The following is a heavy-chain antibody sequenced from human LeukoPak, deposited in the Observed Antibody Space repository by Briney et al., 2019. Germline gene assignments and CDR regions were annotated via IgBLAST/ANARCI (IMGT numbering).Heavy chain of an antibody. D-gene: IGHD2-2*01. J-gene: IGHJ6*02. Sequence: PGGSLRLSCTASGFTFGDYAMSWFRQAPGEGLDWVGFIRSKAYGGTTEYAASVKGRFTISRDDSKSIAYLQMNSLKTEDTAVYYCTRDLVVVPAATPMDVWGQGTTVTVSS. CDR2: IRSKAYGGTT. V-gene: IGHV3-49*03. CDR1: GFTFGDYA. CDR3: TRDLVVVPAATPMDV.